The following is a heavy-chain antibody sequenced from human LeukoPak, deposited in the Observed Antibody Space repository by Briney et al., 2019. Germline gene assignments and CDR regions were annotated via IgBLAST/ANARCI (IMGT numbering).Heavy chain of an antibody. CDR2: ISSSSSYM. CDR1: GFTFSSYE. J-gene: IGHJ5*02. D-gene: IGHD6-13*01. Sequence: GGSLRLSCAASGFTFSSYEMNWVRQAPGKGLEWVSSISSSSSYMYYADSVKGRFTISRDNAKNSLYLQMNSLRAENTAVYYCARLAAAGYRGRFDPWGQGTLVTVSS. V-gene: IGHV3-21*01. CDR3: ARLAAAGYRGRFDP.